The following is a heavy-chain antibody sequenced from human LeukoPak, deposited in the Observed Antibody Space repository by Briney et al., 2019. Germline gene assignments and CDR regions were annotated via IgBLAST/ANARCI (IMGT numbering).Heavy chain of an antibody. CDR1: GYSFSSRS. V-gene: IGHV1-18*01. Sequence: ASVKVSCKASGYSFSSRSISWVRQAPGQGLEWMGWISGYNGNTNYAQKFQGRVTLTTDTSTSTAYMELRSLRSDDTAIYYCARGLNWNYDLGWVAPWGQGTLVAVSS. CDR3: ARGLNWNYDLGWVAP. D-gene: IGHD1-7*01. J-gene: IGHJ5*02. CDR2: ISGYNGNT.